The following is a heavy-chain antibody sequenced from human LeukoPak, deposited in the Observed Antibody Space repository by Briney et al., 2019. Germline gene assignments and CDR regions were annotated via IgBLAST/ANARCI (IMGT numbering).Heavy chain of an antibody. CDR3: ARGSYYYDSSGYYCLGY. V-gene: IGHV1-69*05. CDR1: GGTFSSYA. Sequence: GASVKVSCKASGGTFSSYAISWVRQAPGQELEWMGGIIPIFGTANYAQKFQGRVTITTDESTSTAYMELSSLRSEDTAVYYCARGSYYYDSSGYYCLGYWGQGTLVTVSS. CDR2: IIPIFGTA. J-gene: IGHJ4*02. D-gene: IGHD3-22*01.